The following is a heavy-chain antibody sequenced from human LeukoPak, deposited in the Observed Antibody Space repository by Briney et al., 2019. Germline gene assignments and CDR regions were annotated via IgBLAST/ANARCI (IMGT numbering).Heavy chain of an antibody. V-gene: IGHV3-23*01. D-gene: IGHD3-10*01. CDR1: GFTFSSYA. J-gene: IGHJ5*02. Sequence: GRSLRLSCAASGFTFSSYAMSWVRQAPGKGLEWVSAISGSGGSTYYADSVKGRFTISRDNSKNTLSLQMNNLRAEDTAVYYCARPLMYYYGSETYFWFDPWGQGTLVTVSS. CDR3: ARPLMYYYGSETYFWFDP. CDR2: ISGSGGST.